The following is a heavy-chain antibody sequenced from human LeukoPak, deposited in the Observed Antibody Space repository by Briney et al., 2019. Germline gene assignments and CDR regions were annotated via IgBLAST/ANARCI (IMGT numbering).Heavy chain of an antibody. J-gene: IGHJ3*01. CDR3: ARHSAYSSTNDAFDL. CDR2: MYSGGTT. V-gene: IGHV4-61*01. CDR1: GYSISSGYY. Sequence: PSETLSLTCTVSGYSISSGYYWGWIRQPPGKGLDWIGYMYSGGTTNYSPSLKSRVTISEDTSKNQFSLKLTSVTAADTAVYYCARHSAYSSTNDAFDLWGQGTLVTVSS. D-gene: IGHD6-13*01.